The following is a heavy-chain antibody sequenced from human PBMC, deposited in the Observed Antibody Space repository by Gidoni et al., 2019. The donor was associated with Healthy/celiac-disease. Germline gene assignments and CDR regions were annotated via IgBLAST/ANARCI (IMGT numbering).Heavy chain of an antibody. V-gene: IGHV3-23*01. J-gene: IGHJ4*02. Sequence: VQLLESGGGLVQPGGSLRRSCPASGFTFISYAMSWVRQAPGKGLEWVSAISGSGGSTYYADSVKGRFTISRDNSKNTLYLQMNSLRAEDTAVYYCAKGPRHYDILTGYLGSFDYWGQGTLVTVSS. D-gene: IGHD3-9*01. CDR3: AKGPRHYDILTGYLGSFDY. CDR2: ISGSGGST. CDR1: GFTFISYA.